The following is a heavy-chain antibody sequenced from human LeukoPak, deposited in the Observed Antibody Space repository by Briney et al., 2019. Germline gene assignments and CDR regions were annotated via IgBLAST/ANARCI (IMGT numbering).Heavy chain of an antibody. CDR3: AKDLNYGDLFDY. CDR2: IRNDGRKK. J-gene: IGHJ4*02. V-gene: IGHV3-30*02. D-gene: IGHD4-17*01. Sequence: GGSLRLSCAASGFAFSSYGMHWVRQAPGKGLEWVAFIRNDGRKKYYGDSVKGRFTISRDNYKNTLSLQMSSLRSEDTALYYCAKDLNYGDLFDYWGQGTLVTVSS. CDR1: GFAFSSYG.